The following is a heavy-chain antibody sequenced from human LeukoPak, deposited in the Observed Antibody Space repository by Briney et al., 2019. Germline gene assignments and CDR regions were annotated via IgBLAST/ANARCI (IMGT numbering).Heavy chain of an antibody. CDR1: GGSISSYY. CDR2: IYTSGST. CDR3: ARQGDIVATMEP. J-gene: IGHJ5*02. V-gene: IGHV4-4*09. D-gene: IGHD5-12*01. Sequence: SETLSLTCTVSGGSISSYYWSWIRQPPGKGLEGIGYIYTSGSTNYNPSLKSRVTISVDTSKNQFSLKLSSVTAADTAVYYCARQGDIVATMEPWGQGTLVTVSS.